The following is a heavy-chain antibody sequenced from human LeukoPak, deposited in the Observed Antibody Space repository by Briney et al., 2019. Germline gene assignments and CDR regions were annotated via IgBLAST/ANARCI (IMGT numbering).Heavy chain of an antibody. D-gene: IGHD3-10*01. V-gene: IGHV3-11*04. Sequence: GGSLRLSCAASGFTFSDYYMSWIRQAPGKGLEWVSYISSSGSTIYYADSVKGRFTISRDNAKNSLYLQMNSLRAEDTAVYYCARDRILRGSGSYYNRAFDYWGQGTLVTVSS. CDR2: ISSSGSTI. CDR1: GFTFSDYY. J-gene: IGHJ4*02. CDR3: ARDRILRGSGSYYNRAFDY.